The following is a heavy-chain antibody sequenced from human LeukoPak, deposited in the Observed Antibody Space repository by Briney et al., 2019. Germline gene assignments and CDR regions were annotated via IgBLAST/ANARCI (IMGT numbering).Heavy chain of an antibody. CDR1: GYTFTSSV. Sequence: ASVKLSCKASGYTFTSSVISWVRQAPGQGLEWLGWISPYNDNTNYAQKLQGRVTMTTDTSTSTAYMELRSLRSDDTAVYYCARDGLNYGDYGGYYWGQGTLVTVSS. D-gene: IGHD4-17*01. V-gene: IGHV1-18*01. J-gene: IGHJ4*02. CDR2: ISPYNDNT. CDR3: ARDGLNYGDYGGYY.